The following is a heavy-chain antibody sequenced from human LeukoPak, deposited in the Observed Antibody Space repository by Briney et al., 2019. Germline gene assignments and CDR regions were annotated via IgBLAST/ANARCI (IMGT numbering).Heavy chain of an antibody. CDR1: GGSISTSDW. D-gene: IGHD3-22*01. V-gene: IGHV4-4*02. J-gene: IGHJ4*02. CDR2: IYHSGST. CDR3: ARGRGYYDSSGYYVGFDY. Sequence: SETQSLTCTVSGGSISTSDWWSWVRQPPGKGLEWIGEIYHSGSTHYNPSPKSRVTISVDKSKNQFSLKLSSVTAADTAVYYCARGRGYYDSSGYYVGFDYWGQGTLVTVPS.